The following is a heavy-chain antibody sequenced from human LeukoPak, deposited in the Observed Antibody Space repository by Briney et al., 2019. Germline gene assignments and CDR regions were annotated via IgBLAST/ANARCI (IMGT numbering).Heavy chain of an antibody. CDR2: ISWNSGSI. CDR3: AKAGPGYCSSTSCPWYLDY. Sequence: PGGSLRLSCAASGFTFNDYAMHWVRQAPGKGLEWVPGISWNSGSIGYADSVKGRFTISRDNAKNSLYLQMNSLRAEDMALYYCAKAGPGYCSSTSCPWYLDYWGQGTLVTVSS. CDR1: GFTFNDYA. J-gene: IGHJ4*02. V-gene: IGHV3-9*03. D-gene: IGHD2-2*01.